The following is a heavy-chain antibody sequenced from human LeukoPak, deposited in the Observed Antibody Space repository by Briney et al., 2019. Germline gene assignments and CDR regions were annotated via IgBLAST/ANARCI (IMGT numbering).Heavy chain of an antibody. V-gene: IGHV4-59*01. CDR3: AREDDSSGYWSVDY. J-gene: IGHJ4*02. CDR1: GGSISSYY. Sequence: SETLSLTCTVSGGSISSYYWSWIRQPPGKGLEWIGYIYYSGSTNYNPSLKSRVTISVDTSKNQFSLKLSSVTAADTAVYYCAREDDSSGYWSVDYWGQGTLVTVSS. CDR2: IYYSGST. D-gene: IGHD3-22*01.